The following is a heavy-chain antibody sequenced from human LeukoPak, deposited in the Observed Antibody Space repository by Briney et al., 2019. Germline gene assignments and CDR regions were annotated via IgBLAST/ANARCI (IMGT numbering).Heavy chain of an antibody. D-gene: IGHD5-18*01. V-gene: IGHV5-51*01. CDR1: GSSFTSYW. J-gene: IGHJ4*02. CDR2: IYPGDSDT. CDR3: ARSTGYTYGYD. Sequence: GASLQISCKGSGSSFTSYWIGWVRPLPGKGLEWMGIIYPGDSDTRYRPSFQGQVTITADKSISTAYLQWSSLKASDTAMYYCARSTGYTYGYDWGQGTLVTVSS.